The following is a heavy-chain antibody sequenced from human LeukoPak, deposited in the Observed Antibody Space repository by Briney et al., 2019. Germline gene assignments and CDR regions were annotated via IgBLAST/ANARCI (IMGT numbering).Heavy chain of an antibody. CDR2: ISSSGGST. J-gene: IGHJ4*02. D-gene: IGHD6-19*01. CDR3: AKGGSSGWYGDY. Sequence: ETLSLTCTVSGGSISSSSYYWGWIRQPPGKGLEWVSAISSSGGSTYYADSVKGRFTISRDNSKNTLYLQMNSLRAEDTAVYYCAKGGSSGWYGDYWGQGTLVTVSS. CDR1: GGSISSSSYY. V-gene: IGHV3-23*01.